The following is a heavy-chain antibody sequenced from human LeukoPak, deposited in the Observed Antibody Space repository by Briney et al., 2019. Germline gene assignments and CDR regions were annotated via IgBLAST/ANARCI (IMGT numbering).Heavy chain of an antibody. D-gene: IGHD2-2*01. CDR2: IYTSGST. V-gene: IGHV4-4*07. CDR3: AREGVVVVPAAISYCSYYMDV. CDR1: GGSISSYY. J-gene: IGHJ6*03. Sequence: SETLSLTCTVSGGSISSYYWSWIRQPAGKGLEWIGRIYTSGSTNYNPSLKSRVTMSVDTSKNQFSLKLSSVTAADTAVYYCAREGVVVVPAAISYCSYYMDVWGNGTPVTVSS.